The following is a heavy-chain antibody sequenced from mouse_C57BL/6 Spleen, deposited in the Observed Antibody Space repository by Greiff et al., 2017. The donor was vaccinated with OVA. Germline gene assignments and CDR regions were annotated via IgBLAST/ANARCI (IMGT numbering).Heavy chain of an antibody. CDR1: GFTFSDYG. Sequence: DVHLVESGGGLVKPGGSLKLSCAASGFTFSDYGMHWVRQAPEKGLEWVAYISSGSSTIYYADTVKGRFTISRDNAKNTLFLQMTSLRSEDTAMYYCAKPYSNYLHWYFDVWGTGTTVTVSS. CDR3: AKPYSNYLHWYFDV. D-gene: IGHD2-5*01. V-gene: IGHV5-17*01. CDR2: ISSGSSTI. J-gene: IGHJ1*03.